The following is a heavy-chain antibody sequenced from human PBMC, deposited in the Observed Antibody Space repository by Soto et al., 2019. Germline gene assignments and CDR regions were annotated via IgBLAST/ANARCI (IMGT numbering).Heavy chain of an antibody. CDR1: GGTFSSYA. D-gene: IGHD2-21*02. CDR3: ARAGTYCGGDCYHTDY. J-gene: IGHJ4*02. Sequence: SVKVSCKASGGTFSSYAISWVRQAPGQGLEWMGGIIPIFGTANYAQKFQGRVTITADKSTRTAYMGLSSLRSEDTAVYYCARAGTYCGGDCYHTDYWGQGTLVPVSS. V-gene: IGHV1-69*06. CDR2: IIPIFGTA.